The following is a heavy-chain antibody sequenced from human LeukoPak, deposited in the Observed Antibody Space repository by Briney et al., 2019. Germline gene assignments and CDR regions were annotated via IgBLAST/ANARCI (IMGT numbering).Heavy chain of an antibody. D-gene: IGHD3-22*01. CDR2: INPNSGGT. CDR3: VRVPHYYDSSGYYMPFDY. J-gene: IGHJ4*02. V-gene: IGHV1-2*02. CDR1: GYTFTDYY. Sequence: ASVKVSCKASGYTFTDYYMHWVRQAPGQGLEWMGLINPNSGGTNYAQNFQGRVTMTRDTSISTAYIELSRLRSDDTAVYYCVRVPHYYDSSGYYMPFDYWGQGTLVTVSS.